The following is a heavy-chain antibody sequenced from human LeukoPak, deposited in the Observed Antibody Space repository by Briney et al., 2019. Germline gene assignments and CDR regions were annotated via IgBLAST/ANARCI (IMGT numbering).Heavy chain of an antibody. D-gene: IGHD3-10*01. V-gene: IGHV1-8*02. CDR3: ARARVQGVRGDY. CDR1: GYTFTGYY. J-gene: IGHJ4*02. Sequence: GASVKVSCKASGYTFTGYYMHWVRQAPGQGLEWMGWMNPNSGSTGYAQKFQGRVTMTRNTSISTAYMELSSLRSEDTAVYYCARARVQGVRGDYWGQGTLVTVSS. CDR2: MNPNSGST.